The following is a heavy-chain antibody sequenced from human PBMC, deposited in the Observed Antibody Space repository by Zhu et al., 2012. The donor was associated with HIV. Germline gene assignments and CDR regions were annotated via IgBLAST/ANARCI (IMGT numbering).Heavy chain of an antibody. Sequence: QVQLQESGPGLVKPSQTLSLTCTVSGGSISSGDYYWSWVRQSPVRGLEWIGYIYYSGTTYYIPSLKSRVTISVDTSKNQFSLKLTSVTAADTAMYYCARKQWELLSAFDIWGQGTTVTVSS. V-gene: IGHV4-30-4*08. CDR3: ARKQWELLSAFDI. CDR2: IYYSGTT. CDR1: GGSISSGDYY. J-gene: IGHJ3*02. D-gene: IGHD1-26*01.